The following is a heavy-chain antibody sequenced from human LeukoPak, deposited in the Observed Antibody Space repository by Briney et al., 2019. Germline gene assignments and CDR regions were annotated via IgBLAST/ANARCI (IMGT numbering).Heavy chain of an antibody. CDR2: IWYDGSNK. V-gene: IGHV3-33*06. CDR1: GFTFSSYG. Sequence: GGSLRLSCAASGFTFSSYGMHWVRQAPGKGLEWVAVIWYDGSNKYYADSVKGRFTITRHNSKNTLNLQMNSLRAEDTAVYYCAKDLIVGATTSSGCGQGTLVSVSS. CDR3: AKDLIVGATTSSG. J-gene: IGHJ4*02. D-gene: IGHD1-26*01.